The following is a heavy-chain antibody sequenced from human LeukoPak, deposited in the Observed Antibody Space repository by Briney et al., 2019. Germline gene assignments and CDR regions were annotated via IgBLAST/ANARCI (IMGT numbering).Heavy chain of an antibody. CDR2: MNPKMVNT. V-gene: IGHV1-8*01. D-gene: IGHD3-22*01. Sequence: ASVKVSCKASGYTFTSYDINWVRQAPGQGLEWMGWMNPKMVNTGDAQKFQGKVTMTRTTSMSTAYMELSSLRSEDTAVYYCARGPNYYDSSGYNAFDIRGQGTMVTVSS. CDR3: ARGPNYYDSSGYNAFDI. CDR1: GYTFTSYD. J-gene: IGHJ3*02.